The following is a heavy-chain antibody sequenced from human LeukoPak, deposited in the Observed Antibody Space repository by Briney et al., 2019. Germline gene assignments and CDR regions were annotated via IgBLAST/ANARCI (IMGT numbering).Heavy chain of an antibody. Sequence: GGSLRLSCAASGFTFSSYSMNWVRQAPGKGLEWVSSISSSSSYIYYADSVKGRFTISRDNAKNSLYLQMNSLRAEDTAAYYCARGGYGDYDAFDIWGQGTMVTVSS. J-gene: IGHJ3*02. D-gene: IGHD4-17*01. CDR3: ARGGYGDYDAFDI. CDR1: GFTFSSYS. CDR2: ISSSSSYI. V-gene: IGHV3-21*01.